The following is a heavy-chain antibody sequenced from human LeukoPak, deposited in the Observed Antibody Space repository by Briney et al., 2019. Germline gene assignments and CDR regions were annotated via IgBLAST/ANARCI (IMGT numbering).Heavy chain of an antibody. V-gene: IGHV4-59*01. D-gene: IGHD1-26*01. CDR2: ISYSGST. Sequence: PSETLSLTCTVSGGSISSYYWSWIRQPPGKRLEWIGYISYSGSTSYNPSLKSRVTISLDTSKNQFSLKLSSVTAADTAVYYCAREGYSETFFNWFDPWGQGTLVTVSS. J-gene: IGHJ5*02. CDR1: GGSISSYY. CDR3: AREGYSETFFNWFDP.